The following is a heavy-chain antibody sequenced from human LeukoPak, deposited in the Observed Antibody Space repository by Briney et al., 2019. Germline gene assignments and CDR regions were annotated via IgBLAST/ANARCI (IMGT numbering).Heavy chain of an antibody. CDR3: ARDWATCNSNTCFQPFDP. V-gene: IGHV4-61*02. CDR1: GGSISSGSYY. CDR2: IYTSGST. Sequence: PSETLSLTCTVSGGSISSGSYYWSWIRQPAGKGLEWIGRIYTSGSTNYNPSLKSRVTISVDTSKNQFSLKLSSVTAADTALYYCARDWATCNSNTCFQPFDPWGQGTLVTVSS. J-gene: IGHJ5*02. D-gene: IGHD2-2*01.